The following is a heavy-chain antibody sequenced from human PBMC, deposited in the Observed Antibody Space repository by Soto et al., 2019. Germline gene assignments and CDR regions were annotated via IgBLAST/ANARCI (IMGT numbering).Heavy chain of an antibody. CDR1: GFTFSNYG. Sequence: QVQLVESGGGVVQPGTSLRLSCVATGFTFSNYGIHWGRQAPGRGLEWVAVIWHDGSQKYLADSVRGRFTISRDNSKNTVYLQMNSLRVEDTAVYYCEGRDDPFHVWGQGTMVTVSS. CDR3: EGRDDPFHV. CDR2: IWHDGSQK. J-gene: IGHJ3*01. V-gene: IGHV3-33*01.